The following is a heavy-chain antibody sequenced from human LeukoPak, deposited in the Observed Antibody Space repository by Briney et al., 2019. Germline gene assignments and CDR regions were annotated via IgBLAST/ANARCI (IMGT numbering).Heavy chain of an antibody. D-gene: IGHD2-2*02. J-gene: IGHJ6*03. CDR2: LYYGGGT. Sequence: SETLSLTCSVSGDSINSGGFYWTWIRQHPGKGLEWVGYLYYGGGTYYNPSLKSRLSISVDTSKNQFSLRVTSVTAADTAVYYCARVAINCSSTSCYTGGYYYMDVWGKGTTVTVSS. CDR3: ARVAINCSSTSCYTGGYYYMDV. V-gene: IGHV4-31*03. CDR1: GDSINSGGFY.